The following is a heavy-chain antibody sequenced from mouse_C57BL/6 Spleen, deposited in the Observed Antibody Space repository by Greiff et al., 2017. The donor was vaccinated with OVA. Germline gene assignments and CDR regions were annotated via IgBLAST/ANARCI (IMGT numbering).Heavy chain of an antibody. Sequence: QVQLKESGPELVKPGASVKISCKASGYAFSSSWMNWVKQRPGKGLEWIGRIYPGDGDTNYNGKFKGKATLTADKSSSTAYMQLSSLTSEDSAVYFCARRGPTGGGSMDYWGQGTSVTVSS. V-gene: IGHV1-82*01. CDR3: ARRGPTGGGSMDY. J-gene: IGHJ4*01. CDR2: IYPGDGDT. D-gene: IGHD4-1*02. CDR1: GYAFSSSW.